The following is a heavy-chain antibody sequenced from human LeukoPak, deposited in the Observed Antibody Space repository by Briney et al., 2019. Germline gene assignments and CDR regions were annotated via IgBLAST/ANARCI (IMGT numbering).Heavy chain of an antibody. D-gene: IGHD3-16*01. V-gene: IGHV3-23*01. CDR3: AKDLGVRYRTARQFDY. CDR2: ISGSGGIT. Sequence: GGSLRLSCAASGFTFSSYAMSWVRQAPGKGLEWVSAISGSGGITYYADSVKGRFTISRDNSKNTLYLQMNSLRAEDTAVYYCAKDLGVRYRTARQFDYWGQGTLVTVSS. CDR1: GFTFSSYA. J-gene: IGHJ4*02.